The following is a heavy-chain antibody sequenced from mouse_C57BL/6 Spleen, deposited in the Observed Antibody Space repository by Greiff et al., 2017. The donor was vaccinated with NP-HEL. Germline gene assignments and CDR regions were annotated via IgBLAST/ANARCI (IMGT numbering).Heavy chain of an antibody. CDR3: ARSGWLHEDY. J-gene: IGHJ2*01. D-gene: IGHD2-3*01. Sequence: VKLMESGAELVKPGASVKISCKASGYAFSSYWMNWVKQRPGKGLEWIGQIYPGDGDTNYNGKFKGKATLTADKSSSTAYMQLSSLISEDSAVYFCARSGWLHEDYWGQGTTLTVSS. CDR1: GYAFSSYW. CDR2: IYPGDGDT. V-gene: IGHV1-80*01.